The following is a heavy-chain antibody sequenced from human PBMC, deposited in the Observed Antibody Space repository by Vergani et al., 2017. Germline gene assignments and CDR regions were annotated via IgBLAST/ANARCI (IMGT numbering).Heavy chain of an antibody. CDR3: VKEKIDLGSYYFDS. V-gene: IGHV3-23*01. D-gene: IGHD2/OR15-2a*01. Sequence: EVQLLESGGDLVQPGGSLRLSCAASGFTFSNSAVSWVRQAPGKGLEWVSGISGQNFRTHYADSVKGRFTISRDDSKNTVYLQINSLRAEDTAFYYCVKEKIDLGSYYFDSWGHGILVTVSS. CDR2: ISGQNFRT. J-gene: IGHJ4*01. CDR1: GFTFSNSA.